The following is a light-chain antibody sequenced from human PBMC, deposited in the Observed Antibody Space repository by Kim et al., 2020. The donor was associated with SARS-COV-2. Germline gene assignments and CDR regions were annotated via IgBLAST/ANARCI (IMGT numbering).Light chain of an antibody. CDR3: CSYAGTYTV. CDR1: SSDVSGYNY. Sequence: PGQSVTISCTGTSSDVSGYNYVSWYQQHPGKAPKLLIYDVIKRPSGVPDRFSGSKSGNTASLTISGLQAEDEADYYCCSYAGTYTVFGGGTQLTVL. CDR2: DVI. V-gene: IGLV2-11*01. J-gene: IGLJ3*02.